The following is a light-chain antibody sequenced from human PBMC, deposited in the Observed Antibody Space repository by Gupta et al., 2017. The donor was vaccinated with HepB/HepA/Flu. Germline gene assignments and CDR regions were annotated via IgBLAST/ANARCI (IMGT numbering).Light chain of an antibody. CDR2: EVS. CDR3: CSYAGSSTLV. Sequence: QSALTQPASVSGSPGQSITSSCSGTSSDVGSYHLVSWYQQHPGKAPKLMIYEVSKRPSGVSNRFSGSKSGNTASLTISGLQAEDEADYYCCSYAGSSTLVFGGGTKLTVL. CDR1: SSDVGSYHL. V-gene: IGLV2-23*02. J-gene: IGLJ2*01.